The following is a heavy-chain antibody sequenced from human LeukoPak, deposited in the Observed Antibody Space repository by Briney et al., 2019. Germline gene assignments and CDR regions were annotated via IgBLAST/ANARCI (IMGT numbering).Heavy chain of an antibody. CDR3: AKVTYYYDSSGLDY. V-gene: IGHV3-30*02. D-gene: IGHD3-22*01. CDR1: GFTFSSYG. J-gene: IGHJ4*02. Sequence: GESLKISCAASGFTFSSYGIHWVRQAPGKGLEWVAFIRYDGSNKYYADSVKGRFTISRDNSKNTLYLQMNSLRAEDTAVYYCAKVTYYYDSSGLDYWGQGTLVTVSS. CDR2: IRYDGSNK.